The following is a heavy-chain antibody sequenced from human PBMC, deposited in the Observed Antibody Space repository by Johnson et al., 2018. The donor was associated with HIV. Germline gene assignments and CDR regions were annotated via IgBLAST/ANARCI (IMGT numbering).Heavy chain of an antibody. CDR2: IRYDGSNK. V-gene: IGHV3-30*02. Sequence: VQLVESVGGVVQPGESLRLSCAASGFIFSSYDMHWVRQAPGKGLEWVAFIRYDGSNKYYADSVKGRFTISRDNSKNTLYLQMNSLRAEDTAVYYCTRATYSNSKAHAFDIWGQGTMVTVSS. J-gene: IGHJ3*02. CDR1: GFIFSSYD. D-gene: IGHD6-6*01. CDR3: TRATYSNSKAHAFDI.